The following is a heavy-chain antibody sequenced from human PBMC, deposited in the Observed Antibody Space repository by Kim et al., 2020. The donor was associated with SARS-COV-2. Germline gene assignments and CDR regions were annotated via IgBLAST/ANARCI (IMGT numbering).Heavy chain of an antibody. CDR2: INHSGST. J-gene: IGHJ4*02. CDR1: GGSFSGYY. Sequence: SETLSLTCAVYGGSFSGYYWSWIRQPPGKGLEWIGEINHSGSTNYNPSLKSRVTISVDTSKNQFSLKLSSVTAADTAVYYCARARVVPAAMRVYYFDYWGQGTLVTVSS. CDR3: ARARVVPAAMRVYYFDY. D-gene: IGHD2-2*01. V-gene: IGHV4-34*01.